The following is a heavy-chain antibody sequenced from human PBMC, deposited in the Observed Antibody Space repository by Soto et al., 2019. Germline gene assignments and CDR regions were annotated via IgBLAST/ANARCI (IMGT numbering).Heavy chain of an antibody. V-gene: IGHV1-18*01. CDR3: ARLYAAAGNWFDP. D-gene: IGHD6-13*01. CDR2: ISAYTGNT. CDR1: GYTFTSYG. J-gene: IGHJ5*02. Sequence: GASVKVSCKASGYTFTSYGISWGLQAPGQGLEWMGWISAYTGNTNYAQKLQGRVTMTTDTSTSTAYMELRRLRTDATAVYYCARLYAAAGNWFDPWGQGTLVTVSS.